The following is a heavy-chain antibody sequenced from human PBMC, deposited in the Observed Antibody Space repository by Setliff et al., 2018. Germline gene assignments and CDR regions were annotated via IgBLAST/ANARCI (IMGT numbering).Heavy chain of an antibody. Sequence: ASVKVSCKASGYTFTSYDINWVRQATGQGLEWMGWMNPNSGNTGYAQKFQGRVTMTRNTSASTVFLELSTLRSEDTAVYYCTRDFLGATASFDIWGQGTMVTVSS. CDR1: GYTFTSYD. V-gene: IGHV1-8*02. J-gene: IGHJ3*02. D-gene: IGHD3-3*01. CDR2: MNPNSGNT. CDR3: TRDFLGATASFDI.